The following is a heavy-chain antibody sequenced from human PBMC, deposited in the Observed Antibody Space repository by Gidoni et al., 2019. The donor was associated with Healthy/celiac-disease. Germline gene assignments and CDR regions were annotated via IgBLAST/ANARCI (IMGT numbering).Heavy chain of an antibody. CDR1: GGSFSGYY. D-gene: IGHD6-19*01. CDR3: AINSSPSSLFDY. Sequence: QVQLQQWGAGLLKPSETLSLTCAVYGGSFSGYYWSWTRQPPGKGLEWIGEINHSGSTNYNPSLKSRVTISVDTSKNQFSLKLSSVTAADTAVYYCAINSSPSSLFDYWGQGTLVTVSS. CDR2: INHSGST. V-gene: IGHV4-34*01. J-gene: IGHJ4*02.